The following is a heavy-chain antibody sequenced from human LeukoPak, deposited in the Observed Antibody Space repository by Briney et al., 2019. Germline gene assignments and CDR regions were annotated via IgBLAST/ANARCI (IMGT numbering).Heavy chain of an antibody. CDR2: IYYSGST. V-gene: IGHV4-39*01. CDR3: GPDAFDI. J-gene: IGHJ3*02. Sequence: SETLSLTCTVSGGSISSSSYYWRWIRQPPGRGLEWIGNIYYSGSTYYTPSLKSRVTISVDTSKNQFSLKLSSVTAADTAVYYCGPDAFDIWGQGTMVTVSS. CDR1: GGSISSSSYY.